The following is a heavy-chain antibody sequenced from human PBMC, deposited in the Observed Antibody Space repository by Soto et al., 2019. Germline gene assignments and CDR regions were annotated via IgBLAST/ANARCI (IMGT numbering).Heavy chain of an antibody. D-gene: IGHD4-17*01. CDR3: TTTVTTLYYYYGMDV. J-gene: IGHJ6*02. CDR2: IRSKANSYAT. CDR1: GFTFSGSA. V-gene: IGHV3-73*01. Sequence: GGSLRLSCAASGFTFSGSAMHWVRQASGKGLEWVGRIRSKANSYATAYAASVKGRFTISRDDSKNTAYLQMNSLKTEDTAVYYRTTTVTTLYYYYGMDVWGQGTTVTVSS.